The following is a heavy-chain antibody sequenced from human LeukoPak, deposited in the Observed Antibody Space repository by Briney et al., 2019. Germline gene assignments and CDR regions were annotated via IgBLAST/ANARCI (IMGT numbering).Heavy chain of an antibody. J-gene: IGHJ4*02. D-gene: IGHD3-22*01. Sequence: KPSETLPSPSPANGGSLGGYSWSWIRQPPGKGLEWIGKINHSGSTNYNPSLKSRVTISVDTSKNQFSLKLSSVTAADTAVYYCARGRGTMIVWGQGTLVTVSS. CDR3: ARGRGTMIV. V-gene: IGHV4-34*01. CDR2: INHSGST. CDR1: GGSLGGYS.